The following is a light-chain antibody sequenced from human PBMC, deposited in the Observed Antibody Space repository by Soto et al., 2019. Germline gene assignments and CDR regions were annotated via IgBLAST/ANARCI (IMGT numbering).Light chain of an antibody. V-gene: IGLV2-14*01. CDR3: TSYTLGGTHV. CDR1: SSDVGAYEF. Sequence: QSALTQPASVSGSPKQSITISCTGTSSDVGAYEFVSWYQQYPGTVPKLIIYDVSHRPSGVSHRFSGSKSANTASLTISGLQAEDEADYYCTSYTLGGTHVFGSGTKLTVL. J-gene: IGLJ1*01. CDR2: DVS.